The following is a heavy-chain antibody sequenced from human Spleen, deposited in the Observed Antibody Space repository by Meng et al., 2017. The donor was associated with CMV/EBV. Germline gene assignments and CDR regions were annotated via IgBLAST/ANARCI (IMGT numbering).Heavy chain of an antibody. J-gene: IGHJ4*02. D-gene: IGHD1-26*01. V-gene: IGHV4-34*01. CDR1: VGSFRGYY. CDR2: INHSGST. Sequence: CAVYVGSFRGYYWDWIRQPPGEGLGWIGEINHSGSTNYNPSLKSRVTISVDTSKNQFSLKLSSVTAADTAVYYCARGRGVPGHFDYWGQGTLVTVSS. CDR3: ARGRGVPGHFDY.